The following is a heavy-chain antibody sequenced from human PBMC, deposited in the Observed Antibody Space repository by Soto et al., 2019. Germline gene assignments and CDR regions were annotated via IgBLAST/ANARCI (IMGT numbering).Heavy chain of an antibody. CDR2: INRGDDK. CDR3: VRTAYSSGWYGYLGMGV. CDR1: GFSLTTSGMC. D-gene: IGHD6-19*01. J-gene: IGHJ6*02. V-gene: IGHV2-70*20. Sequence: SGPTLVNPTQTLTLTCTFSGFSLTTSGMCVSWVRQPPGKAPEWLALINRGDDKYYTTSLKTRLTIARDTSKNQVVLTVTNMDPVDTATYYCVRTAYSSGWYGYLGMGVWGQGTTVTISS.